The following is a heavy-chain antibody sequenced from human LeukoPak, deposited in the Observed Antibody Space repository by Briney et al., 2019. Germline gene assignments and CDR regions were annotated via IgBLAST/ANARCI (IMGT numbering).Heavy chain of an antibody. J-gene: IGHJ4*02. Sequence: GGSLKLSCAASGFTFSGSAMHWVRQASGKGLEWVGRIGSKANSYGTAYAASVKGRFTISRDDSKNTAYLQINSLKTEDTAVYYRTSTYYYDSSSYSHCGYWGQGTLVTVSS. CDR1: GFTFSGSA. D-gene: IGHD3-22*01. V-gene: IGHV3-73*01. CDR2: IGSKANSYGT. CDR3: TSTYYYDSSSYSHCGY.